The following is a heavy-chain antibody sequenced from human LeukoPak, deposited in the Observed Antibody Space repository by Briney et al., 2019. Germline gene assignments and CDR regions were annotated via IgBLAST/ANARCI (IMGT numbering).Heavy chain of an antibody. CDR1: GYSFSSYW. J-gene: IGHJ4*02. D-gene: IGHD2-21*02. CDR2: IYPGDSDT. CDR3: ARPFGEYCGGDCYRGGDYFDY. V-gene: IGHV5-51*01. Sequence: GESLKISCKGSGYSFSSYWIGWVRQMPGKGLEWMGIIYPGDSDTRYSPSFQGQVTISADKSISTAYLKWSSLKASDTAMYYCARPFGEYCGGDCYRGGDYFDYWGQGTLVTVSS.